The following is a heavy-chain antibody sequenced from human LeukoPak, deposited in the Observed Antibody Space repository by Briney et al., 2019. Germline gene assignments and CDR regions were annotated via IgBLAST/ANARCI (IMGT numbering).Heavy chain of an antibody. CDR2: ISSGSSTM. Sequence: PGGSLSLSCAASGFTFSSYSMNWVRQAPGKGLEWVSYISSGSSTMYYADSVKGRFTISRDNAKNSLYLQMKSLRAEDTAVYYCARAEDSSGYYYLFDYWGQGTLVTVSS. CDR1: GFTFSSYS. J-gene: IGHJ4*02. V-gene: IGHV3-48*04. D-gene: IGHD3-22*01. CDR3: ARAEDSSGYYYLFDY.